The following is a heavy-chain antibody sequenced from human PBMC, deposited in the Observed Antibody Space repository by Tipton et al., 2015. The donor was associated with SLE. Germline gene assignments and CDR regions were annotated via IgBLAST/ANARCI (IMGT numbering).Heavy chain of an antibody. CDR3: AISQQLPYMDV. J-gene: IGHJ6*03. CDR2: IYYSGSS. CDR1: GGSISSCY. D-gene: IGHD6-13*01. Sequence: SLRLSCTVSGGSISSCYWSWIRQPPGKGLEWIGDIYYSGSSNYNPSLKSLVTISVDTSKTQFSLKLSCVTAAGTAVYYCAISQQLPYMDVWGKGTTGPVS. V-gene: IGHV4-59*01.